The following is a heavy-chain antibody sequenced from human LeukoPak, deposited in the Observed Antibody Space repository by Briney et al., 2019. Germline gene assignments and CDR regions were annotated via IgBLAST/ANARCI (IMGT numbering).Heavy chain of an antibody. CDR3: ARAGSTFDY. D-gene: IGHD5/OR15-5a*01. J-gene: IGHJ4*02. Sequence: HPGVSLSLSCAAWGFTLSSYSVNWPPHAPRKAMEDVSYISSSSITIYYAVSVKGRFTISRDNAKNSLYLQMNSLRAEDTAVYYCARAGSTFDYWGQGTLVSVSS. CDR1: GFTLSSYS. CDR2: ISSSSITI. V-gene: IGHV3-48*01.